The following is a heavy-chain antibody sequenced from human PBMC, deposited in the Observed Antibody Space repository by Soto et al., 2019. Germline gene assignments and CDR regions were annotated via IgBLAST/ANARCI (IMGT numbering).Heavy chain of an antibody. V-gene: IGHV1-69*13. Sequence: SVKVSCKASGGAFNTFGFSWVRQAPGQGLEWMGGIIPFFRTANYAQKFQDRVTITADESTSTVYMDLRSLRSEDTAKYYCARSPPMDSGDKYFYDFWGQGALVTVS. CDR3: ARSPPMDSGDKYFYDF. CDR2: IIPFFRTA. D-gene: IGHD4-17*01. J-gene: IGHJ4*02. CDR1: GGAFNTFG.